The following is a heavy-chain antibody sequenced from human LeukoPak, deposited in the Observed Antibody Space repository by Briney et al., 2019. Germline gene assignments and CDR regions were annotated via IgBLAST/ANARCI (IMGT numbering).Heavy chain of an antibody. Sequence: SETLSLTCTVSGGSISSSSYYWGWIRQPPGKGLEWIGSIYYSGSTYYNPSLKSRVTISVDTSKNQFSLKLSSVTAADTAVYYCARYHKWLRSVDYWGQGTLVTVSS. D-gene: IGHD5-12*01. CDR3: ARYHKWLRSVDY. CDR1: GGSISSSSYY. V-gene: IGHV4-39*07. CDR2: IYYSGST. J-gene: IGHJ4*02.